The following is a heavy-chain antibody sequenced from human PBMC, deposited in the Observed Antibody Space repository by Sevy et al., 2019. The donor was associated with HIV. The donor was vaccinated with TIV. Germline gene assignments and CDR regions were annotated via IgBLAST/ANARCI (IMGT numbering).Heavy chain of an antibody. D-gene: IGHD5-18*01. CDR2: IWYDGSNK. J-gene: IGHJ4*02. V-gene: IGHV3-33*06. CDR1: GFTFSSYG. CDR3: AKNGGYSYGYRDY. Sequence: GGSLRLSCAASGFTFSSYGMHWVRQAPGKGLEWVAVIWYDGSNKYYADSVKGRFTISRDNSKNTLYLQMNSLRAEDTAVYYCAKNGGYSYGYRDYWGQGTLVTVSS.